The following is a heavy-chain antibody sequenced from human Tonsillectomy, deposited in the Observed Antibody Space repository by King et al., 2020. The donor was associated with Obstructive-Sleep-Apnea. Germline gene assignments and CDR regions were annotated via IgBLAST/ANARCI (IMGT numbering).Heavy chain of an antibody. Sequence: VQLVESGGGVVQPGGSLKLSCAASGFTFSTYTMYWVRQAPGKGLEWVSLISYDGGYKFYADSVKGRFTISRDNSQNKLSLQMNSLRAVDTALYYCARENYNDYPLVYGMDVWGQGTTVTVSS. CDR1: GFTFSTYT. V-gene: IGHV3-30*04. D-gene: IGHD4-11*01. CDR2: ISYDGGYK. CDR3: ARENYNDYPLVYGMDV. J-gene: IGHJ6*02.